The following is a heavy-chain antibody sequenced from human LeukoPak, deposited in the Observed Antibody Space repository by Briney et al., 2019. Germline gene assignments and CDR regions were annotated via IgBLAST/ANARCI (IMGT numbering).Heavy chain of an antibody. CDR2: IYYSGST. J-gene: IGHJ4*02. CDR1: GGSISSHY. Sequence: SETLSLTCTVSGGSISSHYWSWIRQPPGKGPEWIGYIYYSGSTNYNPSLKSRVTISVDTSNNQFSLKLSSVTAADTAVYYCARWTHYQPFDYWGQGTLVTVSS. V-gene: IGHV4-59*11. CDR3: ARWTHYQPFDY. D-gene: IGHD3/OR15-3a*01.